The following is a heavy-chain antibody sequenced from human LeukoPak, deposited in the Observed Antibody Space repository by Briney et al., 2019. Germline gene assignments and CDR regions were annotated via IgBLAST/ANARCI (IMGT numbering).Heavy chain of an antibody. D-gene: IGHD3-22*01. CDR2: IYHSGST. V-gene: IGHV4-38-2*02. CDR3: ARDPAWYYYDSSGAMGGFDI. Sequence: PSETLSLTCTVSGYSISSGYYWGWIRQPPGKGLEWIGSIYHSGSTYYNPSLKSRVTISVDTSKNQFSLKLSSVTAADTAVYYCARDPAWYYYDSSGAMGGFDIWGQGTMVIVSS. CDR1: GYSISSGYY. J-gene: IGHJ3*02.